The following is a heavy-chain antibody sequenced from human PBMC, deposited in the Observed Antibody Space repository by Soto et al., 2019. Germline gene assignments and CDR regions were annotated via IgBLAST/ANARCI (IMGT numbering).Heavy chain of an antibody. V-gene: IGHV4-30-4*01. CDR3: ARDRSNSPDFVDS. Sequence: SETLRLTCSVSGGTIKNYEYYWTWIRQPPGEGLEWIGHIYYTGSTSYNPSLKSRVTISLDTSKNQFSLKVNSVSAADTAVYYGARDRSNSPDFVDSWGLGTLVTVS. CDR2: IYYTGST. D-gene: IGHD1-1*01. CDR1: GGTIKNYEYY. J-gene: IGHJ4*02.